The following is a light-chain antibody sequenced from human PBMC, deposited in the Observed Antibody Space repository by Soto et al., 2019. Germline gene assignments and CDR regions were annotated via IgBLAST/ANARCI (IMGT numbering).Light chain of an antibody. CDR3: SSYTSNRTPDV. J-gene: IGLJ1*01. CDR2: DVS. V-gene: IGLV2-14*01. CDR1: SSDMGNYNY. Sequence: QSALTQPASVSGSPGQSITISCTGTSSDMGNYNYVSGYQQHPGKAPKLMIFDVSNRPSGVSNRFSGSKSGNTASLTISGLQTEDEADYFCSSYTSNRTPDVCGPGTKLTVL.